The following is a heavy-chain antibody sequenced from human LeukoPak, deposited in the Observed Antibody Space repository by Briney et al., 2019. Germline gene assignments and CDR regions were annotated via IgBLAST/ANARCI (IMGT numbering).Heavy chain of an antibody. V-gene: IGHV4-59*01. CDR2: IYYSGST. CDR3: ARGKYQLQKNLGY. J-gene: IGHJ4*02. Sequence: SETLSLTCTVSGGSISSYYWSWIRQPPGKGLEWIGYIYYSGSTNYNPSLKSRVTISVDTSKNQFSLKLSSVTAADTAVYYCARGKYQLQKNLGYWGQGTLVTVSS. CDR1: GGSISSYY. D-gene: IGHD2-2*01.